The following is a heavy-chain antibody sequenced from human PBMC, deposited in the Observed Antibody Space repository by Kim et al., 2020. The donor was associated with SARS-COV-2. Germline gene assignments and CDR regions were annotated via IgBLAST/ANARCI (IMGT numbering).Heavy chain of an antibody. CDR2: ISSSSSYT. Sequence: GGSLRLSCAASGFTFSDYYMSWIRQAPGKGLEWVSYISSSSSYTNYADSVKGRFTISRDNAKNSLYLQMNSLRAEDTAVYYCARDTRDGYKAWFDPWGQGTLVTVSS. CDR1: GFTFSDYY. D-gene: IGHD5-12*01. CDR3: ARDTRDGYKAWFDP. V-gene: IGHV3-11*05. J-gene: IGHJ5*02.